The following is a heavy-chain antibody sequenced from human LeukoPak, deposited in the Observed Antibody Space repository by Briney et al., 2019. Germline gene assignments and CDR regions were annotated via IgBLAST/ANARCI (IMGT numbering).Heavy chain of an antibody. Sequence: GRSLRLSCAASGFTFSSYAMHWVRQAPGKGLEWVAVISYDGSNKYYADSVKGRSTISRDNSKNTLYLQMNSLRAEDTAVYYCAREIRLGPYYYYGMDVWGKGTTVTVSS. J-gene: IGHJ6*04. D-gene: IGHD1-26*01. V-gene: IGHV3-30*04. CDR3: AREIRLGPYYYYGMDV. CDR2: ISYDGSNK. CDR1: GFTFSSYA.